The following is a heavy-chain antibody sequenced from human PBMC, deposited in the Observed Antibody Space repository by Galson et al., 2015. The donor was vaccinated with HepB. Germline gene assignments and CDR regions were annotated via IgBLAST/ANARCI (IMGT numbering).Heavy chain of an antibody. J-gene: IGHJ4*02. CDR2: IYWDDTK. D-gene: IGHD4-23*01. Sequence: LVKPTQTLTLTCSLSGMSIGASGEGVGWIRQSPGKALEWLSLIYWDDTKRYRPSLKTRLTITKDTSKNQVVLKMTNMGPVDTATYFCAKLGNAFFEYWGQGTPVTVSS. CDR3: AKLGNAFFEY. CDR1: GMSIGASGEG. V-gene: IGHV2-5*02.